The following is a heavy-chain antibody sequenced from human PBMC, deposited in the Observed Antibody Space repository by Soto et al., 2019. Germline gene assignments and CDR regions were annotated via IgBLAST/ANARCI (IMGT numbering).Heavy chain of an antibody. CDR2: ISSSSSYI. Sequence: GGSLRLSCAASGFTFSSYSMNWVRQAPGKGLEWVSSISSSSSYIYYADSVKGRFTISRDDAKNSLYLQMNSLRAEDTAVYYCARVNYCSGGSCYSSGYRYGSYYFDYWGQGTLVTVSS. CDR1: GFTFSSYS. CDR3: ARVNYCSGGSCYSSGYRYGSYYFDY. J-gene: IGHJ4*02. V-gene: IGHV3-21*01. D-gene: IGHD2-15*01.